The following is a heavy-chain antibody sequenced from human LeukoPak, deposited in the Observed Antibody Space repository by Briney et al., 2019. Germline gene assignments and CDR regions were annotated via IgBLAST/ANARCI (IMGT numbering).Heavy chain of an antibody. CDR2: IYSGGST. CDR1: GFTFSSNY. D-gene: IGHD4-23*01. V-gene: IGHV3-53*05. CDR3: ARDRGNSDAFDI. Sequence: GGSLRLSCAASGFTFSSNYMSWVRQAPGKGLEWVSVIYSGGSTYYAYSVKGRFTISRDNSKNTLYLQMKRLRAEDTAVYYCARDRGNSDAFDIWGQGTMVTVSS. J-gene: IGHJ3*02.